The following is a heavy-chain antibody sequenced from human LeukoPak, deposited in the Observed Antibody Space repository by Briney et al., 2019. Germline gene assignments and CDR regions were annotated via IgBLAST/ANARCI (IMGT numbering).Heavy chain of an antibody. D-gene: IGHD6-13*01. V-gene: IGHV4-34*01. CDR2: TNHSGST. CDR3: ARAPPYSSSWYVY. CDR1: GGSFSGYY. J-gene: IGHJ4*02. Sequence: PSETLSLTCAVYGGSFSGYYWGWIRQPPGKGLEWIGETNHSGSTNYNPSLKSRVTISVDTSKNQFSLKLSSVTAADTAVYYCARAPPYSSSWYVYWGQGTLVTVSS.